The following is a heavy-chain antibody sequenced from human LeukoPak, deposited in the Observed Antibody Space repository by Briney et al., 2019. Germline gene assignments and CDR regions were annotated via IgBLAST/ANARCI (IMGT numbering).Heavy chain of an antibody. Sequence: GGSLRLSCAASGFTFSSYSMNWVRQAPGKGLEWVSAISGSGGSTYYADSVKGRFTISRDNSKNTLYLQMNSLRAEDTAVYYCAKDRDYYDSSGYYYPFDYWGQGTLVTVSS. D-gene: IGHD3-22*01. CDR1: GFTFSSYS. CDR2: ISGSGGST. CDR3: AKDRDYYDSSGYYYPFDY. V-gene: IGHV3-23*01. J-gene: IGHJ4*02.